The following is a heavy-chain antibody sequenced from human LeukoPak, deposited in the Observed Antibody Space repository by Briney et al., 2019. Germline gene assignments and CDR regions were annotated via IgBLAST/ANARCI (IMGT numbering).Heavy chain of an antibody. CDR3: ARGEYYNSGHRDDAFDV. V-gene: IGHV1-2*02. CDR2: INPNSGGT. D-gene: IGHD2/OR15-2a*01. Sequence: ASVKVSCKASTYTFTDYYMHWVRQAPGQGPEWMGWINPNSGGTKFAQKFQDRLTLNRDTSINTASMEPSGLTSDDTPVYYCARGEYYNSGHRDDAFDVWGQGTMVTVSS. CDR1: TYTFTDYY. J-gene: IGHJ3*01.